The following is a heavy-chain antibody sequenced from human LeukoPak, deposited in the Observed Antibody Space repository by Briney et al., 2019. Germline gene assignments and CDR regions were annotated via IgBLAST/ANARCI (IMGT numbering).Heavy chain of an antibody. D-gene: IGHD3-3*01. J-gene: IGHJ6*02. Sequence: ASVKVSCTASGGTFSSYTISWVRQAPGQGLEWMGRIIPILGIANYAQKFQGRVTITADKSTSTAYMELSSLRSEDTAVYYCARDPHDKEYDFWSGYYGMDVWGQGTTVTVSS. CDR1: GGTFSSYT. CDR3: ARDPHDKEYDFWSGYYGMDV. CDR2: IIPILGIA. V-gene: IGHV1-69*04.